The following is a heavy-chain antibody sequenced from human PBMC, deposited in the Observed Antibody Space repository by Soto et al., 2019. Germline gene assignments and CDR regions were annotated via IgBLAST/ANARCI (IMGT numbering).Heavy chain of an antibody. CDR1: GGSISSYY. CDR3: ARDFPYSKGGMDV. J-gene: IGHJ6*02. V-gene: IGHV4-59*01. CDR2: IYYSGST. D-gene: IGHD1-26*01. Sequence: WETLSLTCTVSGGSISSYYWSWIRQPPGKGLEWIGYIYYSGSTNYNPSLKSRVTISVDTSKNQFSLKLSSVTAADTAVYYCARDFPYSKGGMDVWGQGTTVTVYS.